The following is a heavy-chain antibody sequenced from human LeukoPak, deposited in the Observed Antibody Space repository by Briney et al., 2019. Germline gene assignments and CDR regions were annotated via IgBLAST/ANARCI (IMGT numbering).Heavy chain of an antibody. CDR2: ISYDGSNK. CDR3: AKLWPFDY. J-gene: IGHJ4*02. V-gene: IGHV3-30*18. CDR1: GFTFSSYG. Sequence: GGSLRLSCAASGFTFSSYGMHWVRQAPGKGLEWVAVISYDGSNKYYADSVKGRFTISRDNSKNTLYLQMNSLRAADTALYYCAKLWPFDYWGQGTLVTVSS. D-gene: IGHD2-21*01.